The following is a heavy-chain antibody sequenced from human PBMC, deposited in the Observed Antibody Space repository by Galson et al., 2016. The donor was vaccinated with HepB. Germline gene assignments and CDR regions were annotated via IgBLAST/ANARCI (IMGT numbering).Heavy chain of an antibody. Sequence: SLRLSCAASGFTFMRYDMYWVRQATGKGLEWVSAIGTAGDAYYPGSVKGRFIISRENAKNSLYLQMNSLRAEDTALYYCVKDIAITLGRGAFDSWGQGTLVTVSS. CDR2: IGTAGDA. CDR3: VKDIAITLGRGAFDS. V-gene: IGHV3-13*01. D-gene: IGHD3-10*01. J-gene: IGHJ4*02. CDR1: GFTFMRYD.